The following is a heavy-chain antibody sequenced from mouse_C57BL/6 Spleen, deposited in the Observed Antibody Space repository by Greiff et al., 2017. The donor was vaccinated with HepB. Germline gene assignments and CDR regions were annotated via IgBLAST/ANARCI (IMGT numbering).Heavy chain of an antibody. CDR2: INPNNGGT. V-gene: IGHV1-26*01. D-gene: IGHD6-1*01. Sequence: VQLQQSGPELVKPGASVKISCKASGYTFTDYYMNWVKQSHGKSLEWIGDINPNNGGTSYNQKFKGKATLTVDKSSSTAYMELRSLTSEDSAVYYCARRPLYFDVWGTGTTVTVSS. CDR3: ARRPLYFDV. CDR1: GYTFTDYY. J-gene: IGHJ1*03.